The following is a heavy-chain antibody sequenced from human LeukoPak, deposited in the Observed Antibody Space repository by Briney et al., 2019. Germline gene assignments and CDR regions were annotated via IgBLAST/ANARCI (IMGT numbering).Heavy chain of an antibody. Sequence: PGGSLRHSCAASGFTFSSYGMHWVRQAPGKGLEWVAFIRYDGSNKYYADSVKGRFTISRDNSKNTLYLQMNSLRAEDTAVYYYAKYLERWLQLPFLFDFWGQGTLVIVSS. CDR2: IRYDGSNK. D-gene: IGHD5-24*01. CDR1: GFTFSSYG. V-gene: IGHV3-30*02. J-gene: IGHJ4*02. CDR3: AKYLERWLQLPFLFDF.